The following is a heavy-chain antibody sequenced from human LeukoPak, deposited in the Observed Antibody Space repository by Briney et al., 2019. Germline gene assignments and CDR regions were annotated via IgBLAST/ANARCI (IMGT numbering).Heavy chain of an antibody. V-gene: IGHV3-30*04. CDR3: ARKPDYGDYGDY. J-gene: IGHJ4*02. Sequence: GRSLRLSCAASGFTSSSHAMRWVRQAPGKGLEWVAVISSDGGNNYSADSVKGRFTISRDNSKNTLYLQMNSLRGEDTAVYYCARKPDYGDYGDYWGQGTLVTVSS. CDR1: GFTSSSHA. D-gene: IGHD4-17*01. CDR2: ISSDGGNN.